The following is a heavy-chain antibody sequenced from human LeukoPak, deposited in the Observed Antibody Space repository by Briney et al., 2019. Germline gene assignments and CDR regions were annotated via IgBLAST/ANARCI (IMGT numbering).Heavy chain of an antibody. CDR3: ARDPQYSSGWYYFDY. D-gene: IGHD6-19*01. CDR1: GFTFSSYA. Sequence: PGGSLRLSCAASGFTFSSYAMHWVRQAPGKGLEWVAVISYDGSNKYYADSVKGRFTISRDNSKNTLYLQMNSLRAEDTAVYYCARDPQYSSGWYYFDYWGQGTLVTVSS. V-gene: IGHV3-30-3*01. J-gene: IGHJ4*02. CDR2: ISYDGSNK.